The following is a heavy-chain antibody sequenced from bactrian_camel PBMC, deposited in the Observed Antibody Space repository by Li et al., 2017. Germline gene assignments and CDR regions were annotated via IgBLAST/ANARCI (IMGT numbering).Heavy chain of an antibody. D-gene: IGHD7*01. CDR2: LDSDGTT. V-gene: IGHV3S53*01. Sequence: HVQLVESGGGSVQAGGSLTLSCAASGYTSDKFCMGWVRQAPGKERERVATLDSDGTTTYADSVKGRFTISEDNAKNTVYLQMNSLKPEDTAVYYCAAVAPTQLEFATRCPGLFGYWGQGTQVTVS. J-gene: IGHJ6*01. CDR1: GYTSDKFC. CDR3: AAVAPTQLEFATRCPGLFGY.